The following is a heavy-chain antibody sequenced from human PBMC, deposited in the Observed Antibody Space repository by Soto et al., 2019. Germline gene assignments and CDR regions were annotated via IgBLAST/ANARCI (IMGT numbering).Heavy chain of an antibody. J-gene: IGHJ4*02. Sequence: PSQTLSLSCAISGDSDTSNSAAWSWIRQSPSRNLEWLGRTYYRSKWYNDYAVSVKSRLTINPDTSKNQFSLQLNSVTPEDTAVYYCARDSTHYYDSSGYPVGGFDYWGQGTLVTVSA. V-gene: IGHV6-1*01. CDR1: GDSDTSNSAA. CDR3: ARDSTHYYDSSGYPVGGFDY. D-gene: IGHD3-22*01. CDR2: TYYRSKWYN.